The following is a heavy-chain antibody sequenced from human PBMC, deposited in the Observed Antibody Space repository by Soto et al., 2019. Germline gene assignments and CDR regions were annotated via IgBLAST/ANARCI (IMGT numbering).Heavy chain of an antibody. D-gene: IGHD1-26*01. J-gene: IGHJ4*02. CDR1: GFTFSNFG. CDR2: VRSDGDTT. CDR3: AKGKGVGATPDGANC. Sequence: EVQVLESGGGLVQPGGSLRLSWEASGFTFSNFGMNWVRQAPGKGLEWVSGVRSDGDTTYNAEPVKGRFTVSRDTSRNTVYLQMNSLRAEDTAIYYCAKGKGVGATPDGANCWGQGTLVTVSS. V-gene: IGHV3-23*01.